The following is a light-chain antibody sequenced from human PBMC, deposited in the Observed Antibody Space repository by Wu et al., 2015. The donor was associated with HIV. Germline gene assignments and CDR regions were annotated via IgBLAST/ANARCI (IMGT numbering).Light chain of an antibody. Sequence: ELVLTQSPGTLSLSPGESATLSCRASQTVDTSFLAWYQVKPGQAPRVVIYGTKIRATGIPDRFSGSGSGADFSLTITRLEPEDFAVYYCQQYRNSLWTFGPGTKVEIK. CDR1: QTVDTSF. V-gene: IGKV3-20*01. CDR2: GTK. J-gene: IGKJ1*01. CDR3: QQYRNSLWT.